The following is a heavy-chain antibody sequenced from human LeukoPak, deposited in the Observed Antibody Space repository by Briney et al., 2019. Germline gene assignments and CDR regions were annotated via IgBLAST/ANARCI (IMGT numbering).Heavy chain of an antibody. D-gene: IGHD6-6*01. CDR1: GGSISSGGYY. CDR2: IYYSGST. J-gene: IGHJ4*02. Sequence: PSETLSLTCTVSGGSISSGGYYWSWIRQHPGKGLEWIGYIYYSGSTYYNPSLKSRVTISVDTSKNQFSLKLSSMTAADTAVYYCARDRSGSSSSPTFDYWGQGTLVTVSS. V-gene: IGHV4-31*03. CDR3: ARDRSGSSSSPTFDY.